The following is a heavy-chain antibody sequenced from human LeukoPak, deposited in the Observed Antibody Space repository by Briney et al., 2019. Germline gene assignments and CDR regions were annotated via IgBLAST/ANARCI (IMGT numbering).Heavy chain of an antibody. CDR2: IIPILGIA. CDR1: GGTFSSYA. Sequence: SVKVSRKASGGTFSSYAISWVRQAPGQGLEWMGRIIPILGIANYAQKFQGRVTITADKSTSTAYMELSSLRSEDTAVYYCARASGVGDDYWGQGTLVTVSS. V-gene: IGHV1-69*04. J-gene: IGHJ4*02. CDR3: ARASGVGDDY. D-gene: IGHD1-26*01.